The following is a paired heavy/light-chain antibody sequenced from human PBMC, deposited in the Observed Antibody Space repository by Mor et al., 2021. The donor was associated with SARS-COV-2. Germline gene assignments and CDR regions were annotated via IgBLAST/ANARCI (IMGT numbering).Light chain of an antibody. CDR1: SSNIGNNY. J-gene: IGLJ2*01. CDR2: RND. Sequence: QSVLTQPPSASGTPGQRVTISCSGSSSNIGNNYVYWHQQVPGTAPKLLIYRNDQRPSGVPDRFSGSKSGTSASLAISGLRSEDEADYYCATWDDSLSGSVVFGGGTKLAVL. CDR3: ATWDDSLSGSVV. V-gene: IGLV1-47*01.
Heavy chain of an antibody. J-gene: IGHJ4*02. CDR2: MNPNSGNT. CDR3: ARGFRYSDYDKGVDN. CDR1: GYTFSNYD. Sequence: QVQLVQSGAEVKKPGASVKVSCKASGYTFSNYDINWVRQAIGQGLEWMGWMNPNSGNTGYTQKFQGRVTLTRDTSINTAYMELSGLRSEDTAVYYCARGFRYSDYDKGVDNWGEGTLVIVSS. V-gene: IGHV1-8*01. D-gene: IGHD5-12*01.